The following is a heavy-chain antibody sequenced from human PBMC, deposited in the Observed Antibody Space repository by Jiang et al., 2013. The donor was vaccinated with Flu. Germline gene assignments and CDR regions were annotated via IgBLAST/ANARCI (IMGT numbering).Heavy chain of an antibody. CDR1: GYTFTSYY. CDR2: INPSGGST. CDR3: ARDYHHIAVTPNWLDP. D-gene: IGHD6-19*01. J-gene: IGHJ5*02. V-gene: IGHV1-46*01. Sequence: QLVESGAEVKKPGASVKVSCKASGYTFTSYYMHWVRQAPGQGLEWMGIINPSGGSTTYAREFQGRVTMTRDTSTSTVYMELSSLRSEDTAVYYCARDYHHIAVTPNWLDPWGQGTLVTVSS.